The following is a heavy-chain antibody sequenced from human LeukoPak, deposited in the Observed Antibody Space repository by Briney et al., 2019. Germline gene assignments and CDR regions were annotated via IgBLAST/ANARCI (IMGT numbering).Heavy chain of an antibody. V-gene: IGHV3-11*01. D-gene: IGHD2-8*01. CDR2: ISNSGSTV. J-gene: IGHJ6*02. Sequence: PGGSLRLSCVASGFTFSDYYMTWLRQAPGKGLEWLSYISNSGSTVFYADSVKGRFTVSRGNAKRSLYLQIESLRDDDTAVYHCALGTINKDFYFGMDVWGQGTTVTVSS. CDR1: GFTFSDYY. CDR3: ALGTINKDFYFGMDV.